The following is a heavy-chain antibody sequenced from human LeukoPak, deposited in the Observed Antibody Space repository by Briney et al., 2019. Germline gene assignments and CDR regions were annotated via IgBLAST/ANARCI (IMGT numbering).Heavy chain of an antibody. CDR3: ARSVEMATIQTFDY. J-gene: IGHJ4*02. V-gene: IGHV4-31*03. D-gene: IGHD5-24*01. CDR1: GGSISGGGYY. CDR2: IYYSGST. Sequence: PSQTLSLTCTVSGGSISGGGYYWSWIRQHPGKGLEWIGYIYYSGSTYYNPSLKSRVTISVDTSKNQFSLKLSSVTAADTAVYYCARSVEMATIQTFDYWGQGTLVTVSS.